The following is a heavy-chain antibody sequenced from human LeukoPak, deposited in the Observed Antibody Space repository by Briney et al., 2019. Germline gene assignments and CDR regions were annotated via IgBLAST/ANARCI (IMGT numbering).Heavy chain of an antibody. CDR3: ARAIRRARPFVY. CDR1: GGSFSGYY. V-gene: IGHV4-34*01. D-gene: IGHD4-17*01. CDR2: INHSGST. J-gene: IGHJ4*02. Sequence: SETLSLTCAVYGGSFSGYYWSWIRQPPGKGLEWIGEINHSGSTNYNPSLKSRVTISVDTSKNQFSLKLSSVTAADTAVYYCARAIRRARPFVYWGQGTLVTVSS.